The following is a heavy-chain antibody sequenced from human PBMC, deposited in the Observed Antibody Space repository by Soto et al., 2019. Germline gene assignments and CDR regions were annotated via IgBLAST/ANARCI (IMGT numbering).Heavy chain of an antibody. J-gene: IGHJ4*02. Sequence: EVQLLESGGGLVQSGGSLRLSCIASGVTFSTYAMSWVRQAPGKGLEWVSAISGSGGSTYYADSVKGRFTISRDNSKNTLYLQMNSLRAEDTAVYYCAKQRAGFGSGSDTYYFDNWGQGTLVTVS. CDR1: GVTFSTYA. V-gene: IGHV3-23*01. CDR3: AKQRAGFGSGSDTYYFDN. CDR2: ISGSGGST. D-gene: IGHD3-10*01.